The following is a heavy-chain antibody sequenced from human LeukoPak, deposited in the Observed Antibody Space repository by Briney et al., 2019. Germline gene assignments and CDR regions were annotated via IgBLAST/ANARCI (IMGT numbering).Heavy chain of an antibody. J-gene: IGHJ4*02. V-gene: IGHV4-39*01. Sequence: SETLSLTCTVSGVSISNWIYYWGWIRQSPGKGLDWIGSIYSNGLIYYNPSLKSRVTVSVDTSKSQVSLKVTSMTAADTAAYYCARAIYQEDYFDFWGQGSLVTVSS. CDR1: GVSISNWIYY. D-gene: IGHD2-2*01. CDR3: ARAIYQEDYFDF. CDR2: IYSNGLI.